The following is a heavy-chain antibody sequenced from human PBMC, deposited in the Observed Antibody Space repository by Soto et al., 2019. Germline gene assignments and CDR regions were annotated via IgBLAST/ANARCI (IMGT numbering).Heavy chain of an antibody. Sequence: EVQLVESGGGLVQPGGSLRLSCAASGFTFSGYWMHWVRQAPGKGLVWVSRINSDGTTTTYADSWKGRFTISRDNAKNTLYMQMNSLRAEDTAVYYCAGGQWAGGGDYWGQGTLVAVSS. V-gene: IGHV3-74*01. D-gene: IGHD1-26*01. CDR1: GFTFSGYW. CDR2: INSDGTTT. J-gene: IGHJ4*02. CDR3: AGGQWAGGGDY.